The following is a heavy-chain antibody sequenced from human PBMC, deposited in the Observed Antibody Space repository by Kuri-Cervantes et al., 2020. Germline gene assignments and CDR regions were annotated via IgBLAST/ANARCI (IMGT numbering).Heavy chain of an antibody. Sequence: SETLSLTCTVSGVSASDFYWSWIRQPPGKGLEWIAYMYYGGRINYNSSLKSRVTISVDTSKNQFSLKLSSVTAADTAVYYCARGQGKRSSSGWASMGYWGQGTLVTVSS. CDR2: MYYGGRI. D-gene: IGHD6-19*01. CDR3: ARGQGKRSSSGWASMGY. CDR1: GVSASDFY. V-gene: IGHV4-59*02. J-gene: IGHJ4*02.